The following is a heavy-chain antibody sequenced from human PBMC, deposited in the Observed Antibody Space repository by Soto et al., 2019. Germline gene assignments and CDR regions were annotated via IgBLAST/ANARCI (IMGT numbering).Heavy chain of an antibody. J-gene: IGHJ4*02. CDR3: ANSVSSGYSYGFDY. V-gene: IGHV3-23*01. D-gene: IGHD5-18*01. Sequence: PGGSLRLSCAASGFTFSSYSMNWVRQAPGKGLEWVSAISSSGGSTYYADSVKGRFTISRDNSKNTLYLQMNSLRAEDTAVYYCANSVSSGYSYGFDYWGQGTLVTVSS. CDR2: ISSSGGST. CDR1: GFTFSSYS.